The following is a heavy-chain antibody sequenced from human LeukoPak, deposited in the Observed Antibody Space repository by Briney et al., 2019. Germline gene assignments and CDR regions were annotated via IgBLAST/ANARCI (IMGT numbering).Heavy chain of an antibody. J-gene: IGHJ4*02. V-gene: IGHV3-74*01. CDR1: GFTFSSYW. CDR2: INSDGSST. D-gene: IGHD3-22*01. Sequence: GGSLRLSCAASGFTFSSYWMHWVRQAPGKGLVWVSRINSDGSSTNYADSVKGRFTISRDNAKSTLYLQMDSLRAEDTAVYYCARVKYYYDTSGYYLDYWGQGTLVTVSS. CDR3: ARVKYYYDTSGYYLDY.